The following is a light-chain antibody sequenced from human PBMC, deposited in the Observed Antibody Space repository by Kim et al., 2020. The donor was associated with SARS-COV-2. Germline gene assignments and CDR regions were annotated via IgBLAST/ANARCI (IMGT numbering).Light chain of an antibody. V-gene: IGLV4-69*01. J-gene: IGLJ3*02. CDR3: QTWGTGIGV. CDR2: LNSDGSH. Sequence: ASVKLTCTLSSGHSSYAIAWHQQQPEKGPRYLMNLNSDGSHSKGDGIPDRFSGSSSGAERYLTISSLQSDDEADYYCQTWGTGIGVFGGGTQLTVL. CDR1: SGHSSYA.